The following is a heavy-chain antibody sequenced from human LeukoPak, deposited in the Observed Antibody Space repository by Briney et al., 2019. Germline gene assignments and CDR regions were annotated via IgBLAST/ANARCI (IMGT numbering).Heavy chain of an antibody. CDR1: GYTLTELS. D-gene: IGHD3-10*01. J-gene: IGHJ4*02. Sequence: ASVKVSCKVSGYTLTELSMHWVRQAPGKGLEWMGGFDPEDGETIYAQKFQGRVTMTEDTSTDTAYMELSSLRSEDTAVYYCARVRYYGSGSYLQEGSLDYWGQGTLVTVSS. V-gene: IGHV1-24*01. CDR3: ARVRYYGSGSYLQEGSLDY. CDR2: FDPEDGET.